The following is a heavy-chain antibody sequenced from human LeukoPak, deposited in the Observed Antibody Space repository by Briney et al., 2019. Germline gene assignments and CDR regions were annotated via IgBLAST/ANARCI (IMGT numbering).Heavy chain of an antibody. V-gene: IGHV4-39*01. Sequence: SETLPLTCTVSGGSISSSSYYWGWIRQPPGKGLEWIGSIYYSGSTYYNPSLKSRVTISVDTSKNQFSLKMNSVTAADTAMYYCARHSPGYYYYGMDVWGQGTTVTVSS. CDR1: GGSISSSSYY. J-gene: IGHJ6*02. CDR2: IYYSGST. D-gene: IGHD6-13*01. CDR3: ARHSPGYYYYGMDV.